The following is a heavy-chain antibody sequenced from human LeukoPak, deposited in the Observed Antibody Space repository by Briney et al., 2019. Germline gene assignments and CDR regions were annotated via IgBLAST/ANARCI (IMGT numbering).Heavy chain of an antibody. CDR2: IYYSGST. CDR1: GGSISSGGYY. J-gene: IGHJ4*02. Sequence: SETLSLTCTVSGGSISSGGYYWSWIRQHPGKGLEWIGYIYYSGSTYYNPSLKSRVTISVDTSKNQFSLKLSSVTAADTAVYYCARSLGALRGYIDYWGQGTLVTVSS. CDR3: ARSLGALRGYIDY. D-gene: IGHD4-23*01. V-gene: IGHV4-31*03.